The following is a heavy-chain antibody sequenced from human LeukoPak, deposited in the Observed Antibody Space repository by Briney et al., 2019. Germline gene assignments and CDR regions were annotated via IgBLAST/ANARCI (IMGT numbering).Heavy chain of an antibody. CDR2: IYSGGST. V-gene: IGHV3-53*05. CDR1: GFTVSSNY. J-gene: IGHJ4*02. Sequence: GGSLRLSCAASGFTVSSNYMSWVRQAPGKGLEWVSVIYSGGSTYYADSVKGRFTISRDNAKNSLYLQMNSLRAEDTALYYCAKDQSMYYYDSSGYNWGQGTLVTVSS. D-gene: IGHD3-22*01. CDR3: AKDQSMYYYDSSGYN.